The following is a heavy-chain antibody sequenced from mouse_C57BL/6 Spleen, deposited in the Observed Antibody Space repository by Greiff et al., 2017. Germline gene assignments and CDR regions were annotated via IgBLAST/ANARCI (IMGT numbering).Heavy chain of an antibody. Sequence: EVKVVDSGGGLVKPGGSLKLPCAASGFTFSDYGMHWVRQAPEKGLEWVAYISSGSSTIYYADTVQGRCTISRDNAKNTLLLQMTSLRSEDTAMYYCARPLRGYAMDYWGQGTSVTVSS. V-gene: IGHV5-17*01. CDR2: ISSGSSTI. D-gene: IGHD1-1*01. CDR1: GFTFSDYG. CDR3: ARPLRGYAMDY. J-gene: IGHJ4*01.